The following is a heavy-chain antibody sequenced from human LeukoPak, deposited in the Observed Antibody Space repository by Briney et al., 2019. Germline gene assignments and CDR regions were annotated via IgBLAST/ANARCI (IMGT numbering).Heavy chain of an antibody. J-gene: IGHJ4*02. V-gene: IGHV3-21*01. Sequence: GGSLRLSCAASGFTFSSYSMNWVRQAPGKGLEWVSSISSSSSYIYYADSVKGRFTISRDNAKNSLYLQMNSLRAEDTAVYYCARAGWGIYSKSYFDYGGQGTLVTVS. CDR2: ISSSSSYI. CDR1: GFTFSSYS. CDR3: ARAGWGIYSKSYFDY. D-gene: IGHD3-10*01.